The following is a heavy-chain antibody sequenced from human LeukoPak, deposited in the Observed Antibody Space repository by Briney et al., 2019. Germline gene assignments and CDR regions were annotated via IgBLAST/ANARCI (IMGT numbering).Heavy chain of an antibody. Sequence: GRSLRLSCAAPGFTFSSYGMHWVRQAPGKGLEWVAVIWYDGSNKYYADSVKGRFTISRDNSKNTLYLRMNSLRAEDTAVYYCARVAAAHTSYYYYYGMDVWGQGTTVTVSS. CDR2: IWYDGSNK. CDR3: ARVAAAHTSYYYYYGMDV. J-gene: IGHJ6*02. D-gene: IGHD6-13*01. CDR1: GFTFSSYG. V-gene: IGHV3-33*01.